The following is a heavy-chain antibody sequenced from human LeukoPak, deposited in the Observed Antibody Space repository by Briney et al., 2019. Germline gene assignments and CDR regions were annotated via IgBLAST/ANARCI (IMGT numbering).Heavy chain of an antibody. CDR1: GYTFTDHY. CDR2: IHPGRGDT. CDR3: ARDHNWGPDY. Sequence: ASVKVSCKALGYTFTDHYYHWLRQAPGQGLEWMGWIHPGRGDTNYAQKFQGRVSLTRDTSISTAYMELSRLTSDDTAVYYCARDHNWGPDYWGQGTLVSVSS. V-gene: IGHV1-2*02. D-gene: IGHD7-27*01. J-gene: IGHJ4*02.